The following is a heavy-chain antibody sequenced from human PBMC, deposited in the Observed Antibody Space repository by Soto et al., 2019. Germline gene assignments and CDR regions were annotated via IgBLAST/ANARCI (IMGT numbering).Heavy chain of an antibody. V-gene: IGHV1-46*03. CDR2: INPSGGST. CDR3: ARVYCSGGSCHSIDY. Sequence: ASVKVSCKASGYTFTSYYMHWVRQAPGQGLEWMGIINPSGGSTSYAQKFQGRVTMTRDTSTSTVYMELSSLRSEDTAVYYCARVYCSGGSCHSIDYWGQGILVTVSS. D-gene: IGHD2-15*01. CDR1: GYTFTSYY. J-gene: IGHJ4*02.